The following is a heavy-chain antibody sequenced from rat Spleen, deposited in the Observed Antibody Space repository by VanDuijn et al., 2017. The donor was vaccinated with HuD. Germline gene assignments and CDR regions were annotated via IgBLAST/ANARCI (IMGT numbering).Heavy chain of an antibody. CDR1: GFTFNNYG. V-gene: IGHV5-29*01. D-gene: IGHD4-3*01. J-gene: IGHJ3*01. CDR3: ARQDTSGYSNWFGF. Sequence: EVQLVASGGGLVQPGRSLKLSCAASGFTFNNYGMSWVRQAPTKGLEWVATISYDGISTFYRDSVRGRFTISRDNEKSTLYLQLDSLRSEDTATYYCARQDTSGYSNWFGFWGQGTLVTVSS. CDR2: ISYDGIST.